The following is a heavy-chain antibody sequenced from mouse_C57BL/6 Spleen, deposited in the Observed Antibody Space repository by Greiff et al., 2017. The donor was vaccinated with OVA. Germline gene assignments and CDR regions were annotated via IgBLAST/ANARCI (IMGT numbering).Heavy chain of an antibody. V-gene: IGHV1-80*01. CDR3: ARRVYYGSSYAMDY. D-gene: IGHD1-1*01. J-gene: IGHJ4*01. Sequence: VQLQQSGAELVKPGASVKISCKASGYAFSSYWMNWVKQRPGKGLEWIGQIYPGDGDTNYNGKFKRKATLTADKSSSTAYMQLSSLTSEDSAVYFCARRVYYGSSYAMDYWGQGTSVTVSS. CDR1: GYAFSSYW. CDR2: IYPGDGDT.